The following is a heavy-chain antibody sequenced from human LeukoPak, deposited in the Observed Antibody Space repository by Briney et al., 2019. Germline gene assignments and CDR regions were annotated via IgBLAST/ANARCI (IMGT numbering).Heavy chain of an antibody. Sequence: GGSLRLSCAASGFTFSGSAMTWVRQAPGKGLEWVSVIYRGGSTYYADSVKGRFTISRHNSRDTMYLQMNSLRTDDTAVYYCATTLRGGKFDYWGQGTLVTVSS. V-gene: IGHV3-53*04. CDR1: GFTFSGSA. CDR3: ATTLRGGKFDY. D-gene: IGHD4-23*01. J-gene: IGHJ4*02. CDR2: IYRGGST.